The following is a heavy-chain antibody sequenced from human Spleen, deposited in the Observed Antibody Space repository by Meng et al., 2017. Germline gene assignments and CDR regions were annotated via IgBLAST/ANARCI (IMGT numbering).Heavy chain of an antibody. CDR2: INTNTGNP. D-gene: IGHD3-3*01. CDR3: ARGVDFWSGYYTSSGGDY. CDR1: GYTFTSYA. Sequence: QVQLVQAGAEWKKPGASGKGSCKAAGYTFTSYAMNWVRQAPGQGLEWMGWINTNTGNPTYAQGFTGRFVFSLDTSVSTAYLQISSLKAEDTAVYYCARGVDFWSGYYTSSGGDYWGQGTLVTVSS. V-gene: IGHV7-4-1*02. J-gene: IGHJ4*02.